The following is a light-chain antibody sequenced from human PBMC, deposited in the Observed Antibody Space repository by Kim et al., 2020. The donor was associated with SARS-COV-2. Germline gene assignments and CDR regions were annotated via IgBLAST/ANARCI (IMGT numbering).Light chain of an antibody. J-gene: IGLJ3*02. CDR2: EDN. CDR3: QSYDSSHHRV. CDR1: SGSIASNY. V-gene: IGLV6-57*01. Sequence: NFMLTQPHSESESPGKTVTISCTRSSGSIASNYVQWYQQRPGSSPTTVIYEDNQRPSGVPDRFSGSIDSSSNSASLTISGLKTEDEADNYCQSYDSSHHRVFWGGTQLTVL.